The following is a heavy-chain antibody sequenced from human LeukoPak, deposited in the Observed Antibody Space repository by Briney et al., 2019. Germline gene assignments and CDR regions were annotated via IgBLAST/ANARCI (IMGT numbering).Heavy chain of an antibody. CDR2: IKQDGSEK. CDR1: GFTFSNYW. J-gene: IGHJ4*02. Sequence: GGSLRLSCAASGFTFSNYWMSWVRQAPGKGLEWVANIKQDGSEKYYVDSVKGRFTISRDNAKNSLYLQMNSLRAEDTAVYYCARDGMVRGVITALFYFDYWGQGTLVTVSS. CDR3: ARDGMVRGVITALFYFDY. V-gene: IGHV3-7*01. D-gene: IGHD3-10*01.